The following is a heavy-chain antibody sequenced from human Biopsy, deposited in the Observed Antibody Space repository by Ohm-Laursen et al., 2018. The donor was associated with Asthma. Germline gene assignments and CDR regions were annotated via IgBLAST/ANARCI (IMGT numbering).Heavy chain of an antibody. V-gene: IGHV1-3*04. D-gene: IGHD3-9*01. CDR1: GYNFISFA. J-gene: IGHJ3*01. CDR2: VNTGNGDT. CDR3: ARMYYDFLTGQVKDVFGV. Sequence: VSSVKVSCKASGYNFISFAIHWVRQAPGQRLEWMGWVNTGNGDTKYSQKFQGRVTITRDTSASTAYMELRSLRSEDTATYYCARMYYDFLTGQVKDVFGVWGQGTMVTVSS.